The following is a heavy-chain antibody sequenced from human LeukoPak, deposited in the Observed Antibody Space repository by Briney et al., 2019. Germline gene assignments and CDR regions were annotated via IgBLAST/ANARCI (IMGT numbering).Heavy chain of an antibody. CDR3: ARQSVVPAAMTFDY. D-gene: IGHD2-2*01. J-gene: IGHJ4*02. CDR1: GGSISSGGYY. CDR2: IYYSGST. Sequence: SETLSLTCTVSGGSISSGGYYWSWIRQHPGKGLEWIGYIYYSGSTNYNPSLKSRVTISVDTSKNQFSLKLSSVTAADTAVYYCARQSVVPAAMTFDYWGQGTLVTVSS. V-gene: IGHV4-61*08.